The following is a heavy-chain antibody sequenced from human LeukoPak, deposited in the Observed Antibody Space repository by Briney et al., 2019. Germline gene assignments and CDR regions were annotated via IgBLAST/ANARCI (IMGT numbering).Heavy chain of an antibody. J-gene: IGHJ5*02. V-gene: IGHV4-59*11. CDR1: GGSINSHY. Sequence: SETLSLTCTVSGGSINSHYWSWIRQPPGKGLEWIGYIYYSGSTNYNPSLKSRVTISVDTSKNQFSLKLSSVTAADTAVYYCASAGPVVPAAIYWFDPWGQGTLVTVSS. D-gene: IGHD2-2*02. CDR2: IYYSGST. CDR3: ASAGPVVPAAIYWFDP.